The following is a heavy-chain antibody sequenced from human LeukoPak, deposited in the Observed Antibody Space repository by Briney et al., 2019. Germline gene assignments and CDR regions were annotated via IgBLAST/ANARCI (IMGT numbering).Heavy chain of an antibody. CDR2: LYTGGNT. V-gene: IGHV3-66*01. CDR3: ARVGRGDIYGYGDY. CDR1: GFTVSSNY. Sequence: GGSLRLSCAASGFTVSSNYMSWVRQAPEKGLEWVSVLYTGGNTYYADSVKGRFTISRDNSKNTLYLQMNSLRAEDRAVYFGARVGRGDIYGYGDYWGQGTLVTVSS. J-gene: IGHJ4*02. D-gene: IGHD5-18*01.